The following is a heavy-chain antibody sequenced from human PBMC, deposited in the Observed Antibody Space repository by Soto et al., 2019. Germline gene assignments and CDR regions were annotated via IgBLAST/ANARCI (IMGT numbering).Heavy chain of an antibody. CDR1: GGSISSSSYY. D-gene: IGHD2-15*01. Sequence: PSETLSLTCTVSGGSISSSSYYWVWIRQPPGKGLEWIGSIYYSGSTYYNPSLKSRVTISVDSSKNQFSLKLSSVTAADTAVYYCARTRPRIVVVVAATHAPNWFDPWGQGTLVTVSS. CDR2: IYYSGST. V-gene: IGHV4-39*01. CDR3: ARTRPRIVVVVAATHAPNWFDP. J-gene: IGHJ5*02.